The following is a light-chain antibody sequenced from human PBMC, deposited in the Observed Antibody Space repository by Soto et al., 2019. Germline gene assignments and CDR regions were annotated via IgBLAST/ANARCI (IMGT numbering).Light chain of an antibody. V-gene: IGLV1-51*01. Sequence: QSALTQPPSMSAAPGQKVTISCSGRSSSIGNNYVSWYQQLPEAAPKLLIYDNNKRPSGIPDRFSGSKSGTSATLGITGLQTGDEADYYCGTWDTSLSAWVFGGGTKVTVL. J-gene: IGLJ3*02. CDR3: GTWDTSLSAWV. CDR1: SSSIGNNY. CDR2: DNN.